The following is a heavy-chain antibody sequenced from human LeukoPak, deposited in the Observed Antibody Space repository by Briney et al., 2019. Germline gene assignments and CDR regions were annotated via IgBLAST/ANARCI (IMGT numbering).Heavy chain of an antibody. Sequence: GASVKDSCKASGYTFTGYYMHWVRQAPGQGLEWTGWINPNSGGTNYAQKFQGRVTMTRDTSISTAYMELSRLRSDDTAVYYCARDTPLRAFDIWGQGTMVTVSS. V-gene: IGHV1-2*02. CDR2: INPNSGGT. J-gene: IGHJ3*02. CDR3: ARDTPLRAFDI. D-gene: IGHD2-15*01. CDR1: GYTFTGYY.